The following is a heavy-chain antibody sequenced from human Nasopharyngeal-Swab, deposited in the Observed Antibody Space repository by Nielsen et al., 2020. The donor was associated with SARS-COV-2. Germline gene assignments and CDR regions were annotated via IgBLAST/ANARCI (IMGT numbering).Heavy chain of an antibody. V-gene: IGHV3-11*01. J-gene: IGHJ4*02. CDR1: GSTFSDYY. CDR2: ISSSGSTI. Sequence: GESLKISCAASGSTFSDYYMSWIRQAPGKGLEWVSYISSSGSTIYYADSVKGRFTISRDNAKNSLYLQMNSLRAEDTAVYYCARAREKVGATNYWGQGTLVTVSS. CDR3: ARAREKVGATNY. D-gene: IGHD1-26*01.